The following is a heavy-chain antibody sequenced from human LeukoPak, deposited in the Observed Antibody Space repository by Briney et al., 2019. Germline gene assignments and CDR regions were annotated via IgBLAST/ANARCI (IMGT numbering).Heavy chain of an antibody. CDR2: ISSSSSYI. Sequence: GGSLRLSCAASGFTFSSYSMNWVRQAPGKGLEWVSSISSSSSYIYYADSVKGRFTISRDNAKNSLYLQMNSLRAEDTAVYYRARAITVTTGGGRYFDYWGQGTLVTVSS. CDR1: GFTFSSYS. V-gene: IGHV3-21*01. D-gene: IGHD4-17*01. CDR3: ARAITVTTGGGRYFDY. J-gene: IGHJ4*02.